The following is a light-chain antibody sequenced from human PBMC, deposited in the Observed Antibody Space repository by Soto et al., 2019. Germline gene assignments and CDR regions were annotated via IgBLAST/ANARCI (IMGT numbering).Light chain of an antibody. V-gene: IGKV3D-20*02. CDR3: RQRSNSPIT. CDR2: GAS. J-gene: IGKJ5*01. CDR1: QSVSSSY. Sequence: EIVLTQSPGTLSLSPGERATLSCRASQSVSSSYLAWYQQKPGQAPRLLIYGASNRATGIPARFSGSGSGTDFTLTISRLEPEDFAVYYCRQRSNSPITFGQGTRLEI.